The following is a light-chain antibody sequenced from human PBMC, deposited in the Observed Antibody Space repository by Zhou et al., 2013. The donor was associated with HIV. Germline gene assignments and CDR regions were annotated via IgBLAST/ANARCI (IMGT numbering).Light chain of an antibody. CDR1: QSISSW. Sequence: DIQMTQSPSTLSASVGDRVTITCRASQSISSWLAWYQQKPGKAPKLLIYAASTLQSGVPSRFSGSGSGTDFTLTISCLQPEDFATYYCQQYSSYSTFGQGTKLEIK. CDR2: AAS. CDR3: QQYSSYST. V-gene: IGKV1-5*01. J-gene: IGKJ2*01.